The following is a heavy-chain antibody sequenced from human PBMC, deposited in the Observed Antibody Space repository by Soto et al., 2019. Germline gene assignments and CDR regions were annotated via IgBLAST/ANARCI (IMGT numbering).Heavy chain of an antibody. CDR3: TRLPLNDYGGNRVY. CDR1: GGTFSTYT. V-gene: IGHV1-69*13. D-gene: IGHD4-17*01. CDR2: IIPIFGTS. J-gene: IGHJ4*02. Sequence: ASVKVSCKASGGTFSTYTISWVRQAPGQGLEWMGGIIPIFGTSNYAQKFQGRVTITADESTSTAYMELSSLRSKDTAVYYCTRLPLNDYGGNRVYWGQGTLVTVSS.